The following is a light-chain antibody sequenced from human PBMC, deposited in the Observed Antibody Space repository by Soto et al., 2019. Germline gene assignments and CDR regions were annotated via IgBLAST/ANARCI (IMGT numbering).Light chain of an antibody. J-gene: IGLJ3*02. CDR2: LEGGGKY. Sequence: QAVVTQSSSASASLGSSVKLTCTLSSGHSHYIIAWHQQQPGKAPRYLMKLEGGGKYSKGSGVPDRFSGSSSGADRYLTIANLQFEDEADYYCETWDSSLGVFGGGTKVTGL. CDR1: SGHSHYI. V-gene: IGLV4-60*02. CDR3: ETWDSSLGV.